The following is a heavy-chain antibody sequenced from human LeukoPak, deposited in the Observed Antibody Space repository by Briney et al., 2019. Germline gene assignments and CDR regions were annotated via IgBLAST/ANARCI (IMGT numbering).Heavy chain of an antibody. V-gene: IGHV4-59*01. CDR2: IYYSGST. CDR1: GGSISSYY. CDR3: AREGTSWADMDV. D-gene: IGHD2-2*01. J-gene: IGHJ6*03. Sequence: PSETLSLTCTVSGGSISSYYWSWIRQPPGKGLEWIGYIYYSGSTNYNPSLKSRVTISVDTSKNQFSLKLSSVTAADTAVYYCAREGTSWADMDVWGKGTTVTVSS.